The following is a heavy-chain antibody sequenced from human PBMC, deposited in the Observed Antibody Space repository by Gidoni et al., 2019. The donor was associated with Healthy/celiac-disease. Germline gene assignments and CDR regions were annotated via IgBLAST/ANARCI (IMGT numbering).Heavy chain of an antibody. CDR3: ARRPHPSSSSVPDYYYYYGMDV. CDR1: GGTFSSYA. CDR2: IIPIFGTA. D-gene: IGHD6-6*01. Sequence: QVQLVQSGAEVTQPGSSVKVSCKASGGTFSSYAISWVRQAPGQGLEWMGGIIPIFGTANYAQKFQGRVTITADESTSTAYMELSSLRSEDTAVYYCARRPHPSSSSVPDYYYYYGMDVWGQGTTVTVSS. V-gene: IGHV1-69*01. J-gene: IGHJ6*02.